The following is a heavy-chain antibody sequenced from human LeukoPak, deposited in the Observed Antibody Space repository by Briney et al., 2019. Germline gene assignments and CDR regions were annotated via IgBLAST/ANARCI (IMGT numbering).Heavy chain of an antibody. CDR3: AKDVGKWESLHFFDY. V-gene: IGHV3-23*01. Sequence: GGSLRLSCAASGFTFSSYTMSWVRQAPGKGLEWVSTITTSDGNTYYADSVKGRFTISRDDSRNTLYLQMNSLRGDDTAVYYCAKDVGKWESLHFFDYWGQGTLVTVSS. CDR2: ITTSDGNT. J-gene: IGHJ4*02. D-gene: IGHD1-26*01. CDR1: GFTFSSYT.